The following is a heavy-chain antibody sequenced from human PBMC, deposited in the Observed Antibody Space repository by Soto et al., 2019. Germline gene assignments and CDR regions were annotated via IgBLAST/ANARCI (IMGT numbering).Heavy chain of an antibody. J-gene: IGHJ6*02. CDR3: PRGDYAAYYYGMAV. D-gene: IGHD4-17*01. CDR2: IYYSGST. V-gene: IGHV4-31*03. CDR1: GGSISSGGYY. Sequence: SETLSLTCTVSGGSISSGGYYWSWIRQHPGKGLEWIGYIYYSGSTYYNPSLKSRVTISVDTSKNQFSLKLSSVTAADTAVYYCPRGDYAAYYYGMAVWGQGTRVTFSS.